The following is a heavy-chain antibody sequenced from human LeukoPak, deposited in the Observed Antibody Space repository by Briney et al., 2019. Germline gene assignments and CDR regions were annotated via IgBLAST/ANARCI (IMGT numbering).Heavy chain of an antibody. J-gene: IGHJ4*02. V-gene: IGHV1-69*05. CDR1: GGTFINYA. CDR2: IIRIFGTT. CDR3: ARDERYSSSWYYDY. D-gene: IGHD6-13*01. Sequence: GASVKVSCKASGGTFINYAINWLRQAPGQGLEWMGRIIRIFGTTNYAQKFQGRVTITTDESTSTAYMELRSLRSDDTAVYYCARDERYSSSWYYDYWGQGTLVTVSS.